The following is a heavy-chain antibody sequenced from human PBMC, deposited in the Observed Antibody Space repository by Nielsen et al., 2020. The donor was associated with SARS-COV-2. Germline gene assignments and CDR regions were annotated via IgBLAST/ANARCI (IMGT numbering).Heavy chain of an antibody. D-gene: IGHD2-2*01. Sequence: GGSLRLSCAASGFTFSSYGMHWVRQAPGKGLEWVAVISYDGSNKYYADSVKGRFTISRDNSKNTLYLQMNRLRSDDTAVYYCARVGSGVVPGPLGIGMWYSYYYMDVWGKGTTVTVSS. CDR1: GFTFSSYG. CDR2: ISYDGSNK. J-gene: IGHJ6*03. CDR3: ARVGSGVVPGPLGIGMWYSYYYMDV. V-gene: IGHV3-30*03.